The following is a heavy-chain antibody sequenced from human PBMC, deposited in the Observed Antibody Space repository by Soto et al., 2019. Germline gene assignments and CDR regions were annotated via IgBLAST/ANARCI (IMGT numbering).Heavy chain of an antibody. J-gene: IGHJ4*02. CDR3: ASAVRGSPYDY. CDR2: IYYSGST. CDR1: GGSISSGDYY. D-gene: IGHD1-26*01. V-gene: IGHV4-30-4*01. Sequence: QVQLQESGPGLVKPSQTLSLTCTVSGGSISSGDYYWSWIRQPPGKGLEWIGYIYYSGSTYYNPSLKXRXTXSXXTSKNQFSLKLSSVTAADTAVSYCASAVRGSPYDYWGQGTLVTVSS.